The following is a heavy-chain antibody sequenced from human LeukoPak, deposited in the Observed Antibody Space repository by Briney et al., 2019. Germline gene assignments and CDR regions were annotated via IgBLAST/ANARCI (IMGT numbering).Heavy chain of an antibody. J-gene: IGHJ4*02. CDR1: GGSVSSGDYY. D-gene: IGHD1-7*01. CDR3: ARARELQYYFDY. Sequence: PQTLSLTCTVSGGSVSSGDYYWSWIRQPPGKGLEWIGYIYYSGSTYYNPSLKSRVTISVDTSKNQFSLKLSSVTAADTAVYYCARARELQYYFDYWGQGTLVTVSS. CDR2: IYYSGST. V-gene: IGHV4-30-4*08.